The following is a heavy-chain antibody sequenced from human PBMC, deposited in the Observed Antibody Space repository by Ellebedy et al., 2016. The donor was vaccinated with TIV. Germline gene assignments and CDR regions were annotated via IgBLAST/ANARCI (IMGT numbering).Heavy chain of an antibody. Sequence: GESLKISCAASGFTFSTYGMHWVRQAPGKGLEWVAVVSYAGNNKYYADSVKSRFTVSRDNSKNTVYLQMSDLRAQDTAIYYCAKDEWEKARISWEHDYWGQGTRVTVSS. CDR3: AKDEWEKARISWEHDY. CDR1: GFTFSTYG. CDR2: VSYAGNNK. D-gene: IGHD1-26*01. J-gene: IGHJ4*02. V-gene: IGHV3-30*18.